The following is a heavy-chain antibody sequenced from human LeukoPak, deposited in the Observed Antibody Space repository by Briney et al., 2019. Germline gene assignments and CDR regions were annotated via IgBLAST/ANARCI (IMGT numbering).Heavy chain of an antibody. CDR2: IYYSGST. D-gene: IGHD3-22*01. J-gene: IGHJ6*03. Sequence: SETLSLTCTVSGGSISSSSYYWGWIRQPPGKGLEWIGSIYYSGSTYYNPSLKSRFTISVDTSKNQFSLKLSSVTAADTAVYYCASAKYYYDSSGYYSRGWYYCYMDVWGKGTTVTISS. CDR3: ASAKYYYDSSGYYSRGWYYCYMDV. CDR1: GGSISSSSYY. V-gene: IGHV4-39*01.